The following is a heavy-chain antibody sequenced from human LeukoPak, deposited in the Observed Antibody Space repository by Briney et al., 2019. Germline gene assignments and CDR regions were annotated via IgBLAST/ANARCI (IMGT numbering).Heavy chain of an antibody. V-gene: IGHV4-30-4*08. D-gene: IGHD3-22*01. Sequence: PSETLSPTCTVSGGSISSGDYYWSWIRQPPGKGLEWIGYIYYSGSTYYNPSLKGRVTISVDTSKNQFSLKLSSVTAADTAVYYCARDKGHYYDSSGLQGFDPWGQGTLVTVSS. CDR3: ARDKGHYYDSSGLQGFDP. CDR1: GGSISSGDYY. CDR2: IYYSGST. J-gene: IGHJ5*02.